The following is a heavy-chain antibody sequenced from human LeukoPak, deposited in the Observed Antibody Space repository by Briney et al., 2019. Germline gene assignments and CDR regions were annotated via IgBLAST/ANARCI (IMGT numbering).Heavy chain of an antibody. CDR2: ISGSGGST. CDR1: GFTFSSYA. V-gene: IGHV3-23*01. D-gene: IGHD6-19*01. Sequence: PGGSLRLSCAASGFTFSSYAMSWVRQAPGKGLEGVSAISGSGGSTYYADSVKGRFTISRDNSKNTLYLQMNSLRAEDTAVYYCAKDPLDSIAVAGTAAFDIWGQGTMVTVSS. J-gene: IGHJ3*02. CDR3: AKDPLDSIAVAGTAAFDI.